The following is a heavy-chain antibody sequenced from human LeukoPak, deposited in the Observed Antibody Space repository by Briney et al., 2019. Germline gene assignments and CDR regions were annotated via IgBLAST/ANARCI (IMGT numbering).Heavy chain of an antibody. V-gene: IGHV4-59*08. CDR1: GGSISSYY. CDR2: IYYSGST. Sequence: PSETLSLTCTVSGGSISSYYWSWIRQPPGKGLEWIGYIYYSGSTNYNPSLRSRVTISVDTSKNQFSLKLSSVTAADTAVYYCARQEPIAVADAFDIWGQGTMVTVSS. D-gene: IGHD6-19*01. CDR3: ARQEPIAVADAFDI. J-gene: IGHJ3*02.